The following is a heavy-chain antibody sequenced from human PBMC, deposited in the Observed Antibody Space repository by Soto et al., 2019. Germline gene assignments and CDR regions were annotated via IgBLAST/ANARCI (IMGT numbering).Heavy chain of an antibody. CDR3: AKARHSTSWYGLEADF. CDR1: GFIFSDYA. CDR2: ISYGGDNK. J-gene: IGHJ4*02. V-gene: IGHV3-30*09. Sequence: QVQLVESGGGVVQPGRSLRLSCAASGFIFSDYAMHWVRQAPGKGLEWVAVISYGGDNKYYADSVRGRFAISSDNLKNKLDLQMNSLNPEDTALYHCAKARHSTSWYGLEADFWGQGTLVTVSS. D-gene: IGHD6-13*01.